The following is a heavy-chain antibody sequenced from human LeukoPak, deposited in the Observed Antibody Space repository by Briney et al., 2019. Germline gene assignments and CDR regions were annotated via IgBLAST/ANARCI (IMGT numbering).Heavy chain of an antibody. CDR2: IYSGGST. Sequence: GGSLRLSCAASGFSFDNYAMSWVRQAPGKGLEWVSVIYSGGSTYYADSVKGRFTISRDNSKNTLYLQMNSLRAEDTAVYYCARDLGPQDFYGMDVWGQGTTVTVSS. CDR1: GFSFDNYA. V-gene: IGHV3-66*01. CDR3: ARDLGPQDFYGMDV. J-gene: IGHJ6*02.